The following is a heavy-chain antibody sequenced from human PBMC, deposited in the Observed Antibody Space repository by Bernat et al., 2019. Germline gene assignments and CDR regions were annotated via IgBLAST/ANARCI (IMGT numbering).Heavy chain of an antibody. CDR1: GFTFSSYA. CDR3: ARDHRYYYDSSGYYPTDDY. Sequence: QVQLVESGGGVVQPGRSLRLSCAASGFTFSSYAMHWVRQAPGKGLEWVAVISYDGSNKYYADSVKGRFTISRDNSKNTLYLQMNSLRAEDTAVYYCARDHRYYYDSSGYYPTDDYRGQGTLVTVSS. CDR2: ISYDGSNK. V-gene: IGHV3-30-3*01. D-gene: IGHD3-22*01. J-gene: IGHJ4*02.